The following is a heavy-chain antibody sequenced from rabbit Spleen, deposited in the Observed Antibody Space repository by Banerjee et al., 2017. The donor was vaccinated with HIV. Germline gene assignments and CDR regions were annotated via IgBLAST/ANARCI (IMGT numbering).Heavy chain of an antibody. CDR1: GIDLISNA. V-gene: IGHV1S47*01. D-gene: IGHD2-1*01. J-gene: IGHJ6*01. CDR3: VRDRDPSASDYRKLDL. CDR2: IYPGFGIT. Sequence: QEQLKETGGGLVQPGGSLTLSCKASGIDLISNAMSWVRQAPGKGLEWIGDIYPGFGITNYANWVKCRFTISRHNAQITLFLQMNSLTAADTATYFCVRDRDPSASDYRKLDLSGPGTLVTVS.